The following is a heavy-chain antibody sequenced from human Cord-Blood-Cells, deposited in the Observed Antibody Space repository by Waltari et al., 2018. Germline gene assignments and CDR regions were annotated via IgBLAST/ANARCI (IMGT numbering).Heavy chain of an antibody. Sequence: QVQLVQSGAEVKKPGASVKVSCKASGYTFTGYYMHWVRQAPGQGLEWRGWINPNSGGTNDAQKFQGWVTMTRDTSISTAYMELSRLRSDDTAVYYCARYSSSWPHDAFDIWGQGTMVTVSS. CDR3: ARYSSSWPHDAFDI. CDR1: GYTFTGYY. CDR2: INPNSGGT. D-gene: IGHD6-13*01. V-gene: IGHV1-2*04. J-gene: IGHJ3*02.